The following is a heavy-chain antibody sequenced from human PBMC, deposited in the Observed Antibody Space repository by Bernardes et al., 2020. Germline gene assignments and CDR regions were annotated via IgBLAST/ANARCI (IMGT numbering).Heavy chain of an antibody. J-gene: IGHJ4*02. V-gene: IGHV4-39*01. CDR2: IYYSGST. D-gene: IGHD2-2*01. CDR3: VAVPAAILPTFYFDY. Sequence: SETLSLTCTVSGGSISSISYYWGWIRQPPGKGLEWIGSIYYSGSTYYNPSLKSRVTISVDTSKNQFSLKLSSVTAADTAVYYCVAVPAAILPTFYFDYWGQGTLVTVSS. CDR1: GGSISSISYY.